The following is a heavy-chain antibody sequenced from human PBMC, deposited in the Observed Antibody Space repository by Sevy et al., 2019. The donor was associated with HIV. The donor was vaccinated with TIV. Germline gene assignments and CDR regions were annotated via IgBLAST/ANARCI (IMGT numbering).Heavy chain of an antibody. CDR3: ARIGLGRGPRPYGLDV. V-gene: IGHV4-34*01. CDR2: ISHSGTT. J-gene: IGHJ6*02. Sequence: SETLSLTCAVYGGSLSGYYWSWVRQSPGGGLEWIGEISHSGTTNYNPSLKSRASISVDTSKNQFSLKLRSVTAADTPTFYCARIGLGRGPRPYGLDVWGQGTTVTVSS. CDR1: GGSLSGYY. D-gene: IGHD3-10*01.